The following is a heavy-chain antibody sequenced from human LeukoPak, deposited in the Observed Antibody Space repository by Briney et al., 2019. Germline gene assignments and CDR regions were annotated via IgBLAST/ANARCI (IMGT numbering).Heavy chain of an antibody. CDR1: GGTFSSYA. CDR2: IIPIFGTA. D-gene: IGHD1-7*01. V-gene: IGHV1-69*13. CDR3: ARDDRVNWNYGWFDP. J-gene: IGHJ5*02. Sequence: GASVKVSCKASGGTFSSYAISWVRQAPGQGLEWMGGIIPIFGTANYAQKFQGRVTITADESTSTAYMELSSLRSEDTAVYYCARDDRVNWNYGWFDPRGQGTLVTVSS.